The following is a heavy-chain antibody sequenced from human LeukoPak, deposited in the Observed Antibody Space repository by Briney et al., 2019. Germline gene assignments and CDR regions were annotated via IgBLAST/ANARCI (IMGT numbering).Heavy chain of an antibody. V-gene: IGHV3-48*03. Sequence: GGSLRLSCAASGFTFSSYEMNWVRQAPGQGLERVSYISSSGSTIYYADSVKGRFTISRDNAKNSLYLQMNSLRAEDTAVYYCARGPFYDSSGYPYYYYGMDVWGQGTTVTVSS. CDR1: GFTFSSYE. CDR2: ISSSGSTI. CDR3: ARGPFYDSSGYPYYYYGMDV. J-gene: IGHJ6*02. D-gene: IGHD3-22*01.